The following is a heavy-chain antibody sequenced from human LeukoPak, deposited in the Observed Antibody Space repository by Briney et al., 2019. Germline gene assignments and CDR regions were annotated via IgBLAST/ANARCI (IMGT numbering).Heavy chain of an antibody. Sequence: PSETPSLTCTVSGYSISSGYYWGWIRQPPGKGLEWIGSFYHSGTTYYNPSLKSRVTILVDTSKNHFSLKLSSVTAEDTAVYYCARGGDTSGHYYFEYFHHWGQGTLVAVSS. D-gene: IGHD3-22*01. CDR2: FYHSGTT. V-gene: IGHV4-38-2*02. CDR1: GYSISSGYY. J-gene: IGHJ1*01. CDR3: ARGGDTSGHYYFEYFHH.